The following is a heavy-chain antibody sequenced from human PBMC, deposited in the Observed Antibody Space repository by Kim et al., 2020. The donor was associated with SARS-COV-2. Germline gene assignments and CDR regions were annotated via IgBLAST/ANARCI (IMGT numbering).Heavy chain of an antibody. V-gene: IGHV3-64D*06. CDR1: GFTFNDYV. CDR3: VRYGRSYGAVL. J-gene: IGHJ4*02. Sequence: GGSLRLSCLGSGFTFNDYVIHWVRRAPGKGLEYVSATTRSGDGSFYADSVEGRFTISRDNSKSTLYLQMNSLGPEDTSVYYCVRYGRSYGAVLWGQGTLVIVSS. CDR2: TTRSGDGS. D-gene: IGHD3-10*01.